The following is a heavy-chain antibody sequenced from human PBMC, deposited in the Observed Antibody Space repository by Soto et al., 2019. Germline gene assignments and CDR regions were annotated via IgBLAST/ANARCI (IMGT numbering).Heavy chain of an antibody. CDR2: IWYDGSNK. Sequence: GGSLTLYCAASGFAFSSYRMHWVRQAPGKGLEWVAVIWYDGSNKYYADSVKGRFTISRDNSKNTLYLQMNSLRAEDTAVYYCARDLNYYDILTGIPRYFDHWGQGTLVTVSS. CDR1: GFAFSSYR. CDR3: ARDLNYYDILTGIPRYFDH. V-gene: IGHV3-33*01. J-gene: IGHJ4*02. D-gene: IGHD3-9*01.